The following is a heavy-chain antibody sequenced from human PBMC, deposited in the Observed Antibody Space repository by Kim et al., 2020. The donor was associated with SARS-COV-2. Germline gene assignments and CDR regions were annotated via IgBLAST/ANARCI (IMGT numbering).Heavy chain of an antibody. V-gene: IGHV3-9*01. CDR1: GFTFGDYA. D-gene: IGHD1-26*01. Sequence: GGSLRLSCAASGFTFGDYAMHWVRQAPGKGLEWVSGISWNSGSIGYADSVKGRFTISRDNAKNSLYLQMNSLRAEDTALYYCAKDAWELGSYYFDYWGQGTLVTVSS. CDR3: AKDAWELGSYYFDY. CDR2: ISWNSGSI. J-gene: IGHJ4*02.